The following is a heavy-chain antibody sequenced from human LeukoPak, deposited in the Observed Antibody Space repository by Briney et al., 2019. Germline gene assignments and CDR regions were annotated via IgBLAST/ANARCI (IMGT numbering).Heavy chain of an antibody. V-gene: IGHV4-34*01. CDR2: INHSGST. D-gene: IGHD6-6*01. J-gene: IGHJ6*02. CDR1: GGSFSGYY. CDR3: ARDFFWEQLVLFHGMDV. Sequence: SETLSLTCAVYGGSFSGYYWSWIRQPPGKGLEWIGEINHSGSTNYNPSLKSRVTISVDTSKNQFSLKLSSVTAADTAVYYCARDFFWEQLVLFHGMDVWGQGTTVTVSS.